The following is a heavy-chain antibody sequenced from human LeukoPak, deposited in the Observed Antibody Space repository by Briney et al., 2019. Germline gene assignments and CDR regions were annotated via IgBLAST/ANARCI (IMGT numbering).Heavy chain of an antibody. CDR1: GSSISSYY. J-gene: IGHJ6*03. CDR3: ASSPIGYCSAATCYWRYMDV. V-gene: IGHV4-59*01. Sequence: SETLSLTCTVSGSSISSYYWSWIRQPPGKGLEWIGYISYSGSTNYNPSLKSRVTISVDTSKDQFSLKLSSVTAADTAVYYCASSPIGYCSAATCYWRYMDVWGKGTTVTVSS. D-gene: IGHD2-15*01. CDR2: ISYSGST.